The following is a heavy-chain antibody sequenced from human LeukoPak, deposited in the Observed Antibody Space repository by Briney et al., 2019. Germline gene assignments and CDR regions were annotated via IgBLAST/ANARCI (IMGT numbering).Heavy chain of an antibody. CDR3: ARHPHYYDSSGSIYYFDY. CDR2: INHSGST. V-gene: IGHV4-34*01. J-gene: IGHJ4*02. Sequence: SETLSLTCAVYGGSFSGYYWSWIRQPPGKGLEWIGEINHSGSTNYNPSLKSRVTISVDTSKNQFSLKLSSVTAADTAVYYCARHPHYYDSSGSIYYFDYWGQGTLVTVSS. D-gene: IGHD3-22*01. CDR1: GGSFSGYY.